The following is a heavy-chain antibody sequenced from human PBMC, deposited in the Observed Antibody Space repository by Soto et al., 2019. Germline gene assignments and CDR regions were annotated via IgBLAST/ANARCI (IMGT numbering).Heavy chain of an antibody. D-gene: IGHD3-3*01. CDR2: INHSGST. Sequence: PSETLSLTCAVYGGSFSGYYWSWIRQPPGKGLEWIGEINHSGSTNYNPSLKSRVTISVDTSKNQFSLKLSSVTAADTAVYYCARGLEFGYYYYYMDVWGKGTTVTVSS. CDR1: GGSFSGYY. CDR3: ARGLEFGYYYYYMDV. V-gene: IGHV4-34*01. J-gene: IGHJ6*03.